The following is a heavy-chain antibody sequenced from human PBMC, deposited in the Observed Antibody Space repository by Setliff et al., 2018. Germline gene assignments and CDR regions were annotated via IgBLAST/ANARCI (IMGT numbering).Heavy chain of an antibody. CDR3: ARGEGCNDGICLYQFDF. J-gene: IGHJ4*02. Sequence: PSETLSLTCAVSGGSIRSGNYYWSWIRQPPGKGLEWIGYIYYSGSTYYNPSLKSRVTISVDTSKNQFSLKLNSVTAADTAVYYCARGEGCNDGICLYQFDFWGQGTLVTVSS. D-gene: IGHD2-2*01. V-gene: IGHV4-61*01. CDR2: IYYSGST. CDR1: GGSIRSGNYY.